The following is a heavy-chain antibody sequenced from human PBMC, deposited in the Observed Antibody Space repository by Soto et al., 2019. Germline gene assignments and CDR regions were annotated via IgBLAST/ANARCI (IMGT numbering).Heavy chain of an antibody. V-gene: IGHV1-18*01. Sequence: QVQLVQSGAEVKKPGASVKVSCKASGYTFTSYGISWVRQAPGQGLEWMGWISAYNGNTNYAQKLQGRVTMTTDTSTSTASMELRSLRSDDTAVYYCARDRPELLWFGDKSGYYYGRDVWGQGTTVTVSS. D-gene: IGHD3-10*01. CDR3: ARDRPELLWFGDKSGYYYGRDV. J-gene: IGHJ6*01. CDR1: GYTFTSYG. CDR2: ISAYNGNT.